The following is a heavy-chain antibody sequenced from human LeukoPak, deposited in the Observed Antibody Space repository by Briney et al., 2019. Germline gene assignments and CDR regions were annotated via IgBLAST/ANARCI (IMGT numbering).Heavy chain of an antibody. V-gene: IGHV3-7*01. CDR1: GFGFSTSW. J-gene: IGHJ6*02. CDR3: TSLSNSYGMDV. Sequence: PGGSLRLSCAASGFGFSTSWMSWVRQAPGKGLEWVANIEQDGSEKYYVDSVKGRFTISRDNAKNSVYLQMNSLRDEDTAVYYCTSLSNSYGMDVWGQGTTATVSS. CDR2: IEQDGSEK. D-gene: IGHD2/OR15-2a*01.